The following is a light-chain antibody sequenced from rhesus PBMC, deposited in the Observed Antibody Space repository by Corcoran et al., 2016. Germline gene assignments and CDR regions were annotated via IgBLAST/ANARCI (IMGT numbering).Light chain of an antibody. Sequence: EIVLTQSPATLSLSPGDRATLSCRASQSVSSSLAWYQPKPKQAPRLLIFGSSSRATGIPDRCRGSGSWTDFTLTISSLETEDFAIYYCQQYTNWPYTFGQGTKVEIK. CDR3: QQYTNWPYT. CDR1: QSVSSS. CDR2: GSS. J-gene: IGKJ2*01. V-gene: IGKV3-42*03.